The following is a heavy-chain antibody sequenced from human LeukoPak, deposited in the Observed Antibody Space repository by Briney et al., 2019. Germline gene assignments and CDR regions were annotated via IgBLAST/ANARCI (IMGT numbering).Heavy chain of an antibody. CDR2: INHSGST. Sequence: PSETLSLTCAVYGGSFSGYYWSWIRQPPGKRLEWIGEINHSGSTNYNPSLKSRVTISVDTSKNQFSLKLSSVTAADTAVYYCARGPMTVGASPFDYWGQGTLVTVSS. V-gene: IGHV4-34*01. CDR3: ARGPMTVGASPFDY. D-gene: IGHD1-26*01. J-gene: IGHJ4*02. CDR1: GGSFSGYY.